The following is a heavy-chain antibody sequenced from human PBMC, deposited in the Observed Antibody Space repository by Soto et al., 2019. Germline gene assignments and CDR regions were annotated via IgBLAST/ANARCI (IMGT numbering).Heavy chain of an antibody. CDR3: TRARYDFWSGYYSVTNDY. CDR1: GFTFGDYA. J-gene: IGHJ4*02. V-gene: IGHV3-49*03. CDR2: IRSKAYGGTT. Sequence: GVPLRLSSTAPGFTFGDYAMRWFRHAPGKGLEWVGFIRSKAYGGTTEYAASVKGRFTISRDDSKSIAYLQMNSLKTEDTAAYYCTRARYDFWSGYYSVTNDYWGQGTLVTVSS. D-gene: IGHD3-3*01.